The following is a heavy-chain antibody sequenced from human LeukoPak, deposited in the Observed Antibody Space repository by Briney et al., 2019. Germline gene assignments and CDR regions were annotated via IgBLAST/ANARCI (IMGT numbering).Heavy chain of an antibody. CDR2: IKQDGNEK. Sequence: GGSLRLSCAASGFTFSSYWMSWVRQAPGKGLEWVDNIKQDGNEKYYVDSVKGRFTISRDNAKNSLYLQMNSLRAEDTAVYYCARDDCSSISCYHNWFDPWGQGTLVTVSS. D-gene: IGHD2-2*01. CDR1: GFTFSSYW. V-gene: IGHV3-7*01. J-gene: IGHJ5*02. CDR3: ARDDCSSISCYHNWFDP.